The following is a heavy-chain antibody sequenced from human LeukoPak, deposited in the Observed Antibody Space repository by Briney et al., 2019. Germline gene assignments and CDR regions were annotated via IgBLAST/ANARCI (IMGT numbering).Heavy chain of an antibody. CDR2: IYYSGST. CDR3: ARAYDFSRWFDP. Sequence: SETLSLTCTVSGGSISSSSYYWGWIRQPPGKGLEWIGSIYYSGSTYYNPSLKSRVTISVDTSKNQFSLKLRSVTAADTAVYYCARAYDFSRWFDPWGQGTLVTVSS. D-gene: IGHD3-3*01. J-gene: IGHJ5*02. CDR1: GGSISSSSYY. V-gene: IGHV4-39*07.